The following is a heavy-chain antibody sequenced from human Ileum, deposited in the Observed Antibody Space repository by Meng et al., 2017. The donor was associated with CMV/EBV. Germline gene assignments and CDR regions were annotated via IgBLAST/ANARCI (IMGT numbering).Heavy chain of an antibody. Sequence: GESLKISCAASGFALDTQMLTWVRQAPGKGLEGVANIKPDGSEKYYVDSVKGRFTISRDNAKNSLYLQMNSLRAEDTAVYYCATDLNWDNFWGQGTLVTVSS. V-gene: IGHV3-7*01. D-gene: IGHD1-1*01. CDR3: ATDLNWDNF. J-gene: IGHJ4*02. CDR1: GFALDTQM. CDR2: IKPDGSEK.